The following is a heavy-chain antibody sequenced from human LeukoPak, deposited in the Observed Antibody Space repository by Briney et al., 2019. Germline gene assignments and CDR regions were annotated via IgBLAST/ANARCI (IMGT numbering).Heavy chain of an antibody. V-gene: IGHV3-74*03. J-gene: IGHJ4*02. CDR2: ISNDGRST. D-gene: IGHD3-10*01. Sequence: QPGGSLRLSCAASGFSFNRYWMHWVRQAPGSGLVWVSRISNDGRSTTFADAVKGRFTISRDNAKNTLYLQMNSLSAEDTAVYYCTRGREGNYGLFDSWGQGTLVSVSS. CDR1: GFSFNRYW. CDR3: TRGREGNYGLFDS.